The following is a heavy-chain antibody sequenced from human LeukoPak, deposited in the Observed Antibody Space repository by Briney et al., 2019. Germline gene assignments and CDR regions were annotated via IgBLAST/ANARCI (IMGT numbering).Heavy chain of an antibody. Sequence: SETLSLTCTVSGGSISSHYWSWIRQPPGKGLEWIGYIYYSGSTNYNPSLKSRVTISVDTSKNQFSLKLSSVTAADTAVYYCARASAVVIRGGHFDYWGQGTLVTVSS. CDR3: ARASAVVIRGGHFDY. CDR1: GGSISSHY. D-gene: IGHD3-22*01. V-gene: IGHV4-59*11. J-gene: IGHJ4*02. CDR2: IYYSGST.